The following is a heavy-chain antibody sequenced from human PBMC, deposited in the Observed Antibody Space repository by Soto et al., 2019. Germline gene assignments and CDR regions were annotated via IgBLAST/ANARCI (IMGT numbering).Heavy chain of an antibody. CDR3: AREWSEDGHFDGMDV. V-gene: IGHV1-8*01. Sequence: QVQLVQSGAEVKKPGAPVQVSSTTSGYTFTSYDITWVRQAPGEGLEWLGWMNTNSRDTRSAQKFRGRLTVTRAKSMTAVYLILSNHRPDAAAVYYCAREWSEDGHFDGMDVWGQGTTVAVSS. CDR2: MNTNSRDT. CDR1: GYTFTSYD. J-gene: IGHJ6*02. D-gene: IGHD2-15*01.